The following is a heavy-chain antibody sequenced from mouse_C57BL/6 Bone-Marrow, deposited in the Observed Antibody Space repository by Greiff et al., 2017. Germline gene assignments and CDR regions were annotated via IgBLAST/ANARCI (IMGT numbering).Heavy chain of an antibody. CDR1: GYTFTSHW. J-gene: IGHJ1*03. Sequence: QVQLQQSGPELVRPGASVKISCKAPGYTFTSHWMQWVRQRPGQGLAWIGEIFPGSGSTYYNEKFKGKATLTVDTSSSPAYMQLSSLTSEDSAVYFCARWGYGSSYEGYFDVWGTGTTVTVAS. D-gene: IGHD1-1*01. V-gene: IGHV1-56*01. CDR2: IFPGSGST. CDR3: ARWGYGSSYEGYFDV.